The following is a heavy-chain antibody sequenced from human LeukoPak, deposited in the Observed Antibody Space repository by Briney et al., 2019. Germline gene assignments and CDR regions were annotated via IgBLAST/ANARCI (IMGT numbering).Heavy chain of an antibody. CDR3: ARGGYSSSWFDY. Sequence: SETLSLTCSVSGGSISSYYWRWIRQPPGKGLEWIGYIYYSGSTNYNPALKRRVTISVDTSKNQFSLKLSSVTAADTAVYYCARGGYSSSWFDYWGQETLVTVSS. D-gene: IGHD6-13*01. CDR2: IYYSGST. CDR1: GGSISSYY. J-gene: IGHJ4*02. V-gene: IGHV4-59*01.